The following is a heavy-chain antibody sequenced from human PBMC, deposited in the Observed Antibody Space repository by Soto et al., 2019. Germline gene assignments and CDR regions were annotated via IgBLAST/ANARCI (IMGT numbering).Heavy chain of an antibody. CDR1: GCTISSYY. V-gene: IGHV4-59*08. CDR2: IYYSGST. J-gene: IGHJ4*02. CDR3: ARRYGDYFDY. D-gene: IGHD4-17*01. Sequence: SETLSLTCPVSGCTISSYYWSWIRQPPGKGLEWIGYIYYSGSTSYNPSLKSRVTISVDTSKNQFSLKLSSVTAADTAVYYCARRYGDYFDYWGQGTLVTVSS.